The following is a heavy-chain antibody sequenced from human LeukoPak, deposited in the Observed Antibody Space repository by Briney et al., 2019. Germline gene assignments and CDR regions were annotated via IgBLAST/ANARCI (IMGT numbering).Heavy chain of an antibody. CDR1: GFNFSDHY. V-gene: IGHV3-11*01. CDR3: ARALYGSSGYYDY. J-gene: IGHJ4*02. CDR2: ISGSGATL. D-gene: IGHD3-22*01. Sequence: PGGSLRLSCAASGFNFSDHYMSWVRQTPGRPLEWVSYISGSGATLHHADSVKGRFTISRDNAKNSLSLQMNSLRAEDTALYYCARALYGSSGYYDYWGQGTLVTVSS.